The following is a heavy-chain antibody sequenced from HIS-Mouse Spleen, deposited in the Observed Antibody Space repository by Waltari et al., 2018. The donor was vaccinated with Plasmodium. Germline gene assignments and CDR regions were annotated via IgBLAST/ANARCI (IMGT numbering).Heavy chain of an antibody. CDR3: AREDILTGYYNDYWYFDL. J-gene: IGHJ2*01. V-gene: IGHV3-21*01. Sequence: EVQLVESGGGLVKPGGSLRLSCAASGFPFSSSSLNWVRQAPGKGLKWVSSISSSSSYIYYADSVKGRFTISRDNAKNSLYLQMNSLRAEDTAVYYCAREDILTGYYNDYWYFDLWGRGTLVTVSS. CDR1: GFPFSSSS. CDR2: ISSSSSYI. D-gene: IGHD3-9*01.